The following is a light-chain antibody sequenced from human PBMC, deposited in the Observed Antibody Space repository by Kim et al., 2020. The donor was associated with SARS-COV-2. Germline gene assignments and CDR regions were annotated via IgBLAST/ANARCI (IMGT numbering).Light chain of an antibody. J-gene: IGKJ1*01. Sequence: GDRVTITCRASQSINIWLAWYQQKPGKAPNLLIYDASNLETGVPSRFSGSGSGTQFTLTISSLQSDDFATYYCQEYKSDSWTFGQGTKVEIK. CDR3: QEYKSDSWT. V-gene: IGKV1-5*01. CDR1: QSINIW. CDR2: DAS.